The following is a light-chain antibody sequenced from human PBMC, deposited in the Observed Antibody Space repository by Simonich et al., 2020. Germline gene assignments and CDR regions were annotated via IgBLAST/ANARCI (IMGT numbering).Light chain of an antibody. V-gene: IGKV1-39*01. CDR1: QGISSY. CDR2: AAS. J-gene: IGKJ4*01. Sequence: DIQMTQSPSSLSASVGDRVTITCRASQGISSYLNWYQQKPGKAPKLLIYAASSFQSGVPSRFSGSGSGTDFTLTISSLQPEDFATYYCQQSYSTPLTFGGGTKVEIK. CDR3: QQSYSTPLT.